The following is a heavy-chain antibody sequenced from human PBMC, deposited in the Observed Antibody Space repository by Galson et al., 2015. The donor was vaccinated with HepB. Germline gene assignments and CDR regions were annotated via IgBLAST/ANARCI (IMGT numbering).Heavy chain of an antibody. D-gene: IGHD3/OR15-3a*01. Sequence: SLRLSCAPSGFALNSYSVNWIRQAPGKGLEWVASISSSSRYIHYVDSVKGRFTISRDNAKNSMDLQMNGLREDDTAVYFCVRGLYEFWGGYRPDTFDLWGQGTMVTVSS. CDR1: GFALNSYS. CDR2: ISSSSRYI. CDR3: VRGLYEFWGGYRPDTFDL. J-gene: IGHJ3*01. V-gene: IGHV3-21*06.